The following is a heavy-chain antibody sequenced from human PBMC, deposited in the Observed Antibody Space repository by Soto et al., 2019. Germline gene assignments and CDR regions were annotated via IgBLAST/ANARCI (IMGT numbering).Heavy chain of an antibody. Sequence: ASVKVSCKASGFTFTNSTVQWVRQARGQRLEWIGWIVVGSGNTNYAQKFQERVTITRDMSTSTAYMELSSLRSEDTAVYYCAAGPLFYYDRSGDYFDYWGQGTLVTVSS. D-gene: IGHD3-22*01. CDR2: IVVGSGNT. CDR3: AAGPLFYYDRSGDYFDY. J-gene: IGHJ4*02. CDR1: GFTFTNST. V-gene: IGHV1-58*01.